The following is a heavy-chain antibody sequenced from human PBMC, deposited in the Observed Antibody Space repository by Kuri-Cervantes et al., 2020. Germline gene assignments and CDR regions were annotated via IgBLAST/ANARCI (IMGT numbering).Heavy chain of an antibody. J-gene: IGHJ4*02. V-gene: IGHV3-30*07. CDR1: GFTFSSYP. CDR3: VRDSLNNDIFSPRFDY. Sequence: GESLKISCAASGFTFSSYPMHWVRQAPGMGLEWVAVISYDGSHKYYADSVKGRFTISRDNSKNSLYLQIDSVRIEDTAVYFCVRDSLNNDIFSPRFDYWGQGSLVTVSS. D-gene: IGHD3-9*01. CDR2: ISYDGSHK.